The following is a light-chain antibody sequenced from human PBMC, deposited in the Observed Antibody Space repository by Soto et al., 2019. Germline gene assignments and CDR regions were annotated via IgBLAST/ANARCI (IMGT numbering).Light chain of an antibody. Sequence: EIVMTQSPATLSVSPGERATLSCRASQSVSSNLAWYPQKPGQAPRLLIYGASTRATGITARFSGSGSGTEFTLTISRLSSENFAVYDCQQYNNWPPWTFGQGTKVEIK. CDR2: GAS. CDR1: QSVSSN. V-gene: IGKV3-15*01. CDR3: QQYNNWPPWT. J-gene: IGKJ1*01.